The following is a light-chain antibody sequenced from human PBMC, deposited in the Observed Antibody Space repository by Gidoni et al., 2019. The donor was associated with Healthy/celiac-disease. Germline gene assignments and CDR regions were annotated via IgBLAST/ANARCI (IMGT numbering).Light chain of an antibody. J-gene: IGKJ4*01. CDR1: QSVSSSY. V-gene: IGKV3-20*01. Sequence: EIVLTQSPGTLSLSPGERATLSCRASQSVSSSYLAWYQQQPGQAPRLLIYGASSRATDIPDRFSGSGSGTDFTLTISRLEPEDFAVYYCQQYGSSPPLTFGGGTKVEIK. CDR2: GAS. CDR3: QQYGSSPPLT.